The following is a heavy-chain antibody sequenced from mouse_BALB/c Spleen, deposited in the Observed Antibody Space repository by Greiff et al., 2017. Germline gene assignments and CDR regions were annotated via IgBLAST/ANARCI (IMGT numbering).Heavy chain of an antibody. Sequence: VKLVESGPGLVQPSQSLSITCTVSGFSLTSYGVHWVRQSPGEGLEWLGVIWSGGSTDYNAAFISRLSISKDNSKSQVFFKMNSLQANDTAIYYCASDYYYGRSWFAYWGQGTLVTVSA. CDR2: IWSGGST. CDR1: GFSLTSYG. CDR3: ASDYYYGRSWFAY. D-gene: IGHD1-1*01. J-gene: IGHJ3*01. V-gene: IGHV2-2*02.